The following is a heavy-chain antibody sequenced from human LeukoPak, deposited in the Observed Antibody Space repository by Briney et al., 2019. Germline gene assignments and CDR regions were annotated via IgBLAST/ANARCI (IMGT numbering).Heavy chain of an antibody. J-gene: IGHJ4*02. Sequence: PGGSLRLSCAASGFTVSSNYMSWVRRAPGKGLEWVASIKDGGSVKYYVDSVKGRFTISRDNAKNSLHLQMDSLRAEDTAVYYCARIQLFHGDFDYWGQGTPVTVS. CDR3: ARIQLFHGDFDY. CDR1: GFTVSSNY. V-gene: IGHV3-7*03. D-gene: IGHD3-10*02. CDR2: IKDGGSVK.